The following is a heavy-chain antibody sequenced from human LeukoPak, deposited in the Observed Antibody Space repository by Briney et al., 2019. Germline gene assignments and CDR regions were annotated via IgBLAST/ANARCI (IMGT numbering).Heavy chain of an antibody. Sequence: PGRSLRLSCAASGFTFSSYGMHWVRQAPGKGLEWVAVISYDGSNKYYADSVKGRFTISRGNSKNTLYLQMNSLRAEDTAVYYCAKGDGRGDYEKNFDYWGQGTLVTVSS. D-gene: IGHD4-17*01. CDR1: GFTFSSYG. CDR2: ISYDGSNK. J-gene: IGHJ4*02. CDR3: AKGDGRGDYEKNFDY. V-gene: IGHV3-30*18.